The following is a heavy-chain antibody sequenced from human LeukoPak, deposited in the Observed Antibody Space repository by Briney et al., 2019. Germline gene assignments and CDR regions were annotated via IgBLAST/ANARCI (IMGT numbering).Heavy chain of an antibody. J-gene: IGHJ4*02. D-gene: IGHD2-15*01. CDR2: INHSGST. CDR1: GGSFSGYY. CDR3: ARHSGTGIGYCSGGSCYNLDY. Sequence: PSETLSLTCAVYGGSFSGYYWSWIRQPPGKGLEWIGEINHSGSTNYNPSLKSRVTISVDTSKNQFSLKLSSVTAADTAVYYCARHSGTGIGYCSGGSCYNLDYWGQGTLVTVSS. V-gene: IGHV4-34*01.